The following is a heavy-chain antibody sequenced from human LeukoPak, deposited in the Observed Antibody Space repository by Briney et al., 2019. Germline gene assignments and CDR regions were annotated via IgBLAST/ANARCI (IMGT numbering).Heavy chain of an antibody. J-gene: IGHJ4*02. CDR2: INYGGST. D-gene: IGHD2-21*02. CDR1: GGSFSAYY. V-gene: IGHV4-34*01. Sequence: PSETLSLTCAVYGGSFSAYYWSWIRQPPGKGLEWIGEINYGGSTNYNPSLKSRVTISVDTSTNQFSLKLSSVTAADTAVYYCARSSLTSLLASGRHLITECFDYWGQGTLVTVSS. CDR3: ARSSLTSLLASGRHLITECFDY.